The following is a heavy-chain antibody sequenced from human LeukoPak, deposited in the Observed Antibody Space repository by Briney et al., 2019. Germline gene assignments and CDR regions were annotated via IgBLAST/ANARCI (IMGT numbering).Heavy chain of an antibody. CDR2: ISGYNGNT. V-gene: IGHV1-18*01. CDR3: ARDFHSSGYYHYFHY. Sequence: ASVKVSCKASGYTFTSYGISWVRQAPGQALEWMGWISGYNGNTSYAQKLQGRVTMTTDTSTSTAYMELRSLRSDDTAVYYCARDFHSSGYYHYFHYWGQGTLVTVSS. D-gene: IGHD3-22*01. J-gene: IGHJ4*02. CDR1: GYTFTSYG.